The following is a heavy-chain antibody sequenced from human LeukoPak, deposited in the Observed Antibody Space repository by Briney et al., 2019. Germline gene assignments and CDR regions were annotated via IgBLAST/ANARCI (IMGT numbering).Heavy chain of an antibody. J-gene: IGHJ4*02. D-gene: IGHD3-9*01. CDR1: GYTFTSYG. CDR2: ISAYNGNT. Sequence: ASVKVSCKASGYTFTSYGSSWVRQAPGQGLEWMGWISAYNGNTSYAQTLQGRVTMTTDTSTSTAYLELRSLRSDDTAVYYCARVLIGRREPLNQKPVTIDYWGQGTLVTVSS. V-gene: IGHV1-18*01. CDR3: ARVLIGRREPLNQKPVTIDY.